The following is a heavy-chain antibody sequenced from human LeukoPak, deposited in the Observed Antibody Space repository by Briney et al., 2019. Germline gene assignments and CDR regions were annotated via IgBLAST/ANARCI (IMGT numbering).Heavy chain of an antibody. CDR2: INHSGST. V-gene: IGHV4-34*01. J-gene: IGHJ6*02. CDR3: ARGRFAATTAYYYYGMDV. CDR1: GGSFSGYY. Sequence: SETLSLTCAVYGGSFSGYYWSWIRQPPGKGLEWIGEINHSGSTNYNPSLKSRVTISVDTSKNQFSLKLSSMTAADTAVYYCARGRFAATTAYYYYGMDVWGQGTTVTVSS. D-gene: IGHD1-7*01.